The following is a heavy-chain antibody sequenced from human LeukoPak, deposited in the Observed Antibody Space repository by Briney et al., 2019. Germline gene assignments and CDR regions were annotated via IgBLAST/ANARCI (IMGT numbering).Heavy chain of an antibody. Sequence: PGRSLRLSCAASGFTFSSYGMHWVRRAPGKGLEGVALIWYDGTNKYYADPVKGRFTISRDSSKNTLYLQMNNLRAEDTAVYYCARGPYYYDISGSPRGDYWGQGTLVTVSS. CDR1: GFTFSSYG. D-gene: IGHD3-22*01. J-gene: IGHJ4*02. CDR3: ARGPYYYDISGSPRGDY. V-gene: IGHV3-33*01. CDR2: IWYDGTNK.